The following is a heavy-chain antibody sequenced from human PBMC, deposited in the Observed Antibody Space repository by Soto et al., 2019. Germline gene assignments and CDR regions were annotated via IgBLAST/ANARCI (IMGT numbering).Heavy chain of an antibody. Sequence: GESLKISCKGSGYSFTSYWISWVRQMPGKGLEWMGRIDPSDSYTNYSPSFQGHVTISADNSKNTLYLQMNSLRAEDTAVYYCASERRVSHDSSGYYFGPYGMDVWGQGTTVTVSS. J-gene: IGHJ6*02. CDR3: ASERRVSHDSSGYYFGPYGMDV. D-gene: IGHD3-22*01. CDR2: IDPSDSYT. CDR1: GYSFTSYW. V-gene: IGHV5-10-1*01.